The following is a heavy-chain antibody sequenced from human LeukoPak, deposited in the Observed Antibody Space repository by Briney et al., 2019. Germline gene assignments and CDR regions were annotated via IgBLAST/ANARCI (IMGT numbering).Heavy chain of an antibody. J-gene: IGHJ3*02. CDR1: GYTFTSYG. CDR3: ARDSLQIYYDSSGYHLDAFDN. CDR2: ISDYNGNT. D-gene: IGHD3-22*01. V-gene: IGHV1-18*01. Sequence: ASVKVSCKPSGYTFTSYGISWVRQAPAQGLEWMGWISDYNGNTKYAQKLQARVTMTTDTSTSTAYMELKSLRSDDTAVYYCARDSLQIYYDSSGYHLDAFDNWGQGTMVTVSS.